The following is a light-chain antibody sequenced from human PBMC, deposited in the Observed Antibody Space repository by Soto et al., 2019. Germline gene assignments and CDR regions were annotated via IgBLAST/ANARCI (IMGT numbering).Light chain of an antibody. CDR1: QSISSY. V-gene: IGKV1-39*01. J-gene: IGKJ4*01. Sequence: DIQMTQSPSSLSASVGDRVTITCRASQSISSYLNWYQQKPGKAPKRLIYTASSLQSGVPSRFSGSGSGTDFTLTISSLEPEDFATYYCQQSYRTTTFGGGTKVEIK. CDR2: TAS. CDR3: QQSYRTTT.